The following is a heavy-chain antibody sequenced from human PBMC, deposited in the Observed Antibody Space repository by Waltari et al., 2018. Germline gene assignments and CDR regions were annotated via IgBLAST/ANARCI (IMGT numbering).Heavy chain of an antibody. D-gene: IGHD1-26*01. CDR1: GFDVRSCC. CDR3: AKDRSYCHSLAN. J-gene: IGHJ4*02. Sequence: EVQLVESGGGLLQRGGSLTLSCAGSGFDVRSCCLNWVRQAQWKWVEWVSESHSVGNTYYAASVEVRFTISVDESKNTLYLQMNSLRAEDTGVYYFAKDRSYCHSLANWGQGTLVTVSS. V-gene: IGHV3-53*01. CDR2: SHSVGNT.